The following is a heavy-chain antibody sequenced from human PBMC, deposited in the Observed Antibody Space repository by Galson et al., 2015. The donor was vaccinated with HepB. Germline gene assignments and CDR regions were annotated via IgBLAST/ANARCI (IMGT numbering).Heavy chain of an antibody. Sequence: ETLSLTCAVYGGSFSGYYWSWIRQPPGKGLEWIGEINHSGSTNYNPSLKSRVTISVDTSKNQFSLKLSSVTAADTAVYYCARGRGSGSYIRHLNFDYWGQGTLVTVSS. CDR3: ARGRGSGSYIRHLNFDY. CDR1: GGSFSGYY. D-gene: IGHD3-10*01. J-gene: IGHJ4*02. V-gene: IGHV4-34*01. CDR2: INHSGST.